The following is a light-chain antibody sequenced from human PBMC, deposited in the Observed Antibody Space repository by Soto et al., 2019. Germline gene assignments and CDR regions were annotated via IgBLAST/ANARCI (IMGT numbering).Light chain of an antibody. CDR2: EVT. Sequence: QSALTQPASVSGSPGQSITISCIGTRSDIGGYNFVSWYQQHPGRAPKLMIYEVTNRPSGVSDRFSGSKSANTASLTISGLQAEDEADYYCSSFTANSTLVVFGGGTTLTVL. CDR1: RSDIGGYNF. CDR3: SSFTANSTLVV. J-gene: IGLJ2*01. V-gene: IGLV2-14*01.